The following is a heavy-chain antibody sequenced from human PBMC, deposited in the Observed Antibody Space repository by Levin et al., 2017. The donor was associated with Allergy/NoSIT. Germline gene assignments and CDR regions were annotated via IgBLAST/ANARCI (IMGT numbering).Heavy chain of an antibody. Sequence: SETLSLTCTVSGGSFITSSYFWAWIRQPPGKGLEWLGSIYYSGTTYYNPSLKSRLSISIDTSTNHLSLKLRSVTAADTAVYYCARHTALLWFEELVFDSWGQGNLVAVSS. V-gene: IGHV4-39*01. CDR1: GGSFITSSYF. CDR3: ARHTALLWFEELVFDS. D-gene: IGHD3-10*01. J-gene: IGHJ4*02. CDR2: IYYSGTT.